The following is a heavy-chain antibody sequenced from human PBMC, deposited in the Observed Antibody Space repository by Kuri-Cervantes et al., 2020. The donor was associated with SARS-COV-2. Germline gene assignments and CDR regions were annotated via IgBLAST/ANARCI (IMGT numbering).Heavy chain of an antibody. V-gene: IGHV3-7*03. Sequence: GGSLRLSCAASGFTFDDYTMHWVRQAPGKGLEWVANIKQDGSEKYYVDSVKGRFTISRDNAKNSLYLQMNSLRAEYTAVYYCASHPRGSGSDYLDWGQGTLVTVSS. J-gene: IGHJ4*02. D-gene: IGHD3-10*01. CDR1: GFTFDDYT. CDR2: IKQDGSEK. CDR3: ASHPRGSGSDYLD.